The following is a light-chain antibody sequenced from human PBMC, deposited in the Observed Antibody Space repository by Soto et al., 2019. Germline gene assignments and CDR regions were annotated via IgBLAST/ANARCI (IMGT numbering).Light chain of an antibody. J-gene: IGLJ1*01. V-gene: IGLV2-14*01. CDR1: SSDVGSYNY. CDR2: AGS. Sequence: QSALTEPASVSGCPGQSITISCAGTSSDVGSYNYVSWYQPHPDKAPKLIIYAGSNTPAGVSSPFSGSKSGNTASLTISGLQAEDEADYYFSEKTSIPTVLGPETKVT. CDR3: SEKTSIPTV.